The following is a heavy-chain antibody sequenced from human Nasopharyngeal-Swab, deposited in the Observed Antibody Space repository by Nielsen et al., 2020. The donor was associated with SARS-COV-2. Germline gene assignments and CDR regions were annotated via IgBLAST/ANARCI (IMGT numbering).Heavy chain of an antibody. J-gene: IGHJ5*02. CDR2: ISGKNGNT. CDR3: ARATIDFWGGSNNWFDP. V-gene: IGHV1-18*04. CDR1: GYTFSSYA. D-gene: IGHD3-3*01. Sequence: ASVKVSCKASGYTFSSYAISWVRQAPGQGLEWMGWISGKNGNTKYAEKVQGRVTLTTDTSTSTAYMEVTSLRSDDTAFYYCARATIDFWGGSNNWFDPWGQGTLVTVSS.